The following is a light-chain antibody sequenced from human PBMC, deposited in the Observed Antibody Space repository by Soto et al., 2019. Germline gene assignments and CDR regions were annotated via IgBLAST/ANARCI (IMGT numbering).Light chain of an antibody. CDR1: QSISSG. CDR3: QQYNSYSYT. V-gene: IGKV1-5*03. Sequence: DIQMTQSPSTLSASVGDRVTITCRASQSISSGLAWYQQKPGKAPKLLIYKASSLRSGVPSRFSGSGSGTEFTLTISSLQPDDFATYYGQQYNSYSYTFGQGTKLEIK. CDR2: KAS. J-gene: IGKJ2*01.